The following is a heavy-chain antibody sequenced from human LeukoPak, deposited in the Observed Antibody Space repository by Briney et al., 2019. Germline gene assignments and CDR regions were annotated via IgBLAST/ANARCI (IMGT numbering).Heavy chain of an antibody. CDR2: ISGSGSST. CDR1: GFTFSNYD. D-gene: IGHD6-19*01. V-gene: IGHV3-23*01. J-gene: IGHJ4*02. CDR3: ARDSVLGYSSGWYRLEHFDY. Sequence: GGSLRLSCAASGFTFSNYDMNWVRQAPGKGLEWVSVISGSGSSTFYADSVKGRFTISRANSKNTLYLHMNSLRAGDTAVYYCARDSVLGYSSGWYRLEHFDYWGQGTLVTVSS.